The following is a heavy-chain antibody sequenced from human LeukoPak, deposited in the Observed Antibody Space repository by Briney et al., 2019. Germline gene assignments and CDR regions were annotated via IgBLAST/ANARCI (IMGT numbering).Heavy chain of an antibody. CDR3: ATVQITMVRGVNYFDY. CDR2: FDPEDGET. CDR1: GYTFTGYY. Sequence: ASVKASCKASGYTFTGYYMHWVRQAPGKGLEWMGGFDPEDGETIYAQKFQGRVTMTEDTSTDTAYMELSSLRSEDTAVYYCATVQITMVRGVNYFDYWGQGTLVTVSS. V-gene: IGHV1-24*01. D-gene: IGHD3-10*01. J-gene: IGHJ4*02.